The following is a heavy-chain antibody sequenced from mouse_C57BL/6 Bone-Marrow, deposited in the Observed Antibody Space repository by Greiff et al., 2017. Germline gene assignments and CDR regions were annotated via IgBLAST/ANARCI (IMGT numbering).Heavy chain of an antibody. CDR1: GYPFTSYT. CDR3: ARKNYSNYVWFAY. Sequence: QVQLQQSGAELARPGASVKMSCKASGYPFTSYTLHWVKQRPGQGLEWIGYINPSSGYTKYNQKFKDKATLTADKSSSTAYLQLSSLTSEDSAVYYGARKNYSNYVWFAYWGQGTLVTVSA. V-gene: IGHV1-4*01. J-gene: IGHJ3*01. CDR2: INPSSGYT. D-gene: IGHD2-5*01.